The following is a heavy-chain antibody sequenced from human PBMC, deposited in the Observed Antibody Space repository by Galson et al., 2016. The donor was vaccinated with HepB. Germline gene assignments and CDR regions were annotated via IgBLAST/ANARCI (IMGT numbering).Heavy chain of an antibody. V-gene: IGHV1-69*13. Sequence: SVKVSCKASGGTFNNYGISWVRQAPGQGLEWMGGIIPIFGTASYTQRFQGRVTITADESTSTVYMELSRLSSEDTAVYFCASNPYYYDYMDVWGKGTTVTVSS. J-gene: IGHJ6*03. CDR2: IIPIFGTA. CDR1: GGTFNNYG. CDR3: ASNPYYYDYMDV.